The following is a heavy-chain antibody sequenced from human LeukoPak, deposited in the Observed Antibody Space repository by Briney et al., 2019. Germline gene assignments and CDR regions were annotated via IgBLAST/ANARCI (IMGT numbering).Heavy chain of an antibody. D-gene: IGHD4-17*01. CDR1: GGSISRIGYY. J-gene: IGHJ4*02. CDR2: IYYSGTT. CDR3: ARGTVTNPRVSY. V-gene: IGHV4-39*01. Sequence: PSETLSLTCTVSGGSISRIGYYWGWIRQPPGKGLEWIESIYYSGTTYYNPSLKSRVTISVHTSKNQFSLKLSSVTAADTAVYYCARGTVTNPRVSYWGQGTLVTVSS.